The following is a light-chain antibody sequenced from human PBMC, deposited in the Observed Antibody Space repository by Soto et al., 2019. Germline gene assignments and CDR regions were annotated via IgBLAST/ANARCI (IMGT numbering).Light chain of an antibody. CDR1: SSNIGAGYD. CDR2: GNS. J-gene: IGLJ1*01. CDR3: QSYDSSLSGYV. Sequence: VLTQPPSVSGAPGQRVTISCTGSSSNIGAGYDVHWYQQLPGTTPKLLIYGNSNRPSGVPDRFSGSKSGTSASLAITGLQAEDEADYYCQSYDSSLSGYVFGTGTKVTVL. V-gene: IGLV1-40*01.